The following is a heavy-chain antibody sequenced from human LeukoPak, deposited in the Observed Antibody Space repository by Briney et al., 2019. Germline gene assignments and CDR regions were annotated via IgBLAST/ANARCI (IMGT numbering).Heavy chain of an antibody. CDR1: GFTFSSYS. CDR2: ISSSSSYI. Sequence: GGSLRLSCAASGFTFSSYSMNWVRQAPGKGLEWVSSISSSSSYIYYADSVKGRFTISRDNAKNSLYLQINSLRAEDTAVYYCAGRYSGDNDAFDIWGQGTMVTVSS. CDR3: AGRYSGDNDAFDI. D-gene: IGHD1-26*01. V-gene: IGHV3-21*01. J-gene: IGHJ3*02.